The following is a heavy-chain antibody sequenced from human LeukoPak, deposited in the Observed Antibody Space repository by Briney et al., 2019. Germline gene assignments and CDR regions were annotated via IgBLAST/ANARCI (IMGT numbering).Heavy chain of an antibody. J-gene: IGHJ4*02. V-gene: IGHV3-15*01. CDR2: ITSTTDGGTT. CDR1: GFPFSEAW. CDR3: ATYLTT. D-gene: IGHD4/OR15-4a*01. Sequence: GGSLRLSCAVSGFPFSEAWMGWVRQAPGKGLEWVGRITSTTDGGTTDHAAPVRGRFTISRDDSKTTLYLQMNSLKTEDTAVYYCATYLTTRGQGTLVTVSS.